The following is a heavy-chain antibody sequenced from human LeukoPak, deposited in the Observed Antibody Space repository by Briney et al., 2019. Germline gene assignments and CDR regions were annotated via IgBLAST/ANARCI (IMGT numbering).Heavy chain of an antibody. CDR2: IYTSGST. CDR3: ARDLYYYDSSGYYLWPFDI. D-gene: IGHD3-22*01. V-gene: IGHV4-61*02. J-gene: IGHJ3*02. Sequence: PSETLSLTCTVSGGSINSGSYYWSWIRQPAGKGLEWIGRIYTSGSTNYNPSLKSRVTISVDTSKNQFSLKLSSVTAADTAVYYCARDLYYYDSSGYYLWPFDIWGQGTMVTVSS. CDR1: GGSINSGSYY.